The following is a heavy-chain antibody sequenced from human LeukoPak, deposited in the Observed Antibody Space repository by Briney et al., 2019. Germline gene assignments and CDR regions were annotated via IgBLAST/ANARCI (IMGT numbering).Heavy chain of an antibody. Sequence: GGSLRLSCAGSGFIFNNYAMHWVRQPPGKGLEWVSGISWNSGTIDYADSVRGRFTISRDNAKNSLYLQMDSLRVEDTAFYYCAKDNRRHYTSGPNPDSLHWGQGTLVTVSS. D-gene: IGHD6-19*01. V-gene: IGHV3-9*01. CDR3: AKDNRRHYTSGPNPDSLH. J-gene: IGHJ4*02. CDR2: ISWNSGTI. CDR1: GFIFNNYA.